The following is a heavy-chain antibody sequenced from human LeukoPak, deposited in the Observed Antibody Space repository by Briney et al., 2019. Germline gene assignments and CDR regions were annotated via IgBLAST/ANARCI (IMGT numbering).Heavy chain of an antibody. CDR1: GFTFSSYW. D-gene: IGHD3-3*01. CDR2: IKQDGSEK. J-gene: IGHJ6*02. V-gene: IGHV3-7*01. CDR3: ARDGYDFWSGSGDYYYYGMDV. Sequence: PGGSLRLSCAASGFTFSSYWMSWVRQAPGKGLEWVANIKQDGSEKYYVDSVKGRFTISRDNAKNSLYLQMNSLRAEDTAVYYCARDGYDFWSGSGDYYYYGMDVWGQGTTVTVSS.